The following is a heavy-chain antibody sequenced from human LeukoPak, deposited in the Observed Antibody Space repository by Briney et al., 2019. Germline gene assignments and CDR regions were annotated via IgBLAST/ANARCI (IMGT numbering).Heavy chain of an antibody. Sequence: SETLSLTCTVSGYSISSGYYWGWIRQPPGKGLEGIGSIYHSGSTYYNPSLKRRVTISVDTSKNQFSLKLSSVTAADTAVYYCARDAGHYFWYFDYWGQGTLVTVSS. CDR2: IYHSGST. D-gene: IGHD3-3*01. CDR3: ARDAGHYFWYFDY. CDR1: GYSISSGYY. V-gene: IGHV4-38-2*02. J-gene: IGHJ4*02.